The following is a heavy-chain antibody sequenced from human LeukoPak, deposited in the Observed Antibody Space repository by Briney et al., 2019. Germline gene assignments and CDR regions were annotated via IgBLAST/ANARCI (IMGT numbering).Heavy chain of an antibody. J-gene: IGHJ6*03. CDR1: GFTFSAYW. V-gene: IGHV3-7*01. D-gene: IGHD3-3*01. Sequence: GGSLRLSCAASGFTFSAYWLTWVRQAPGKGLEWVANINGDGSEKYFLDSVKGRFTISRDNAKNSLYLQMNSLRAEDTAVYYCARFGVVISSMDVWGKGTTVTVSS. CDR3: ARFGVVISSMDV. CDR2: INGDGSEK.